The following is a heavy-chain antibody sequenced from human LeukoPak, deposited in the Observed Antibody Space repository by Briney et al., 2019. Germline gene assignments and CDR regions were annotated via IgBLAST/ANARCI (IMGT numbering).Heavy chain of an antibody. J-gene: IGHJ6*04. Sequence: GASVKVSCKASGDSFSSYPISWVRQAPGQGLEWMGGIIPMFATPSYAQKFQGRVTITADEYTSTAYMELSSLRSDDTAVYYCARDRFNWNEHYYYPMDVWGRGTSVTVSS. V-gene: IGHV1-69*13. CDR2: IIPMFATP. CDR3: ARDRFNWNEHYYYPMDV. D-gene: IGHD1-1*01. CDR1: GDSFSSYP.